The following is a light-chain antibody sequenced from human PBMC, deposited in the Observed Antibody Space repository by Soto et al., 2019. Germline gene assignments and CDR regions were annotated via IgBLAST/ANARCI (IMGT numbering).Light chain of an antibody. CDR3: QQYSSSSRT. CDR1: QSVSSSY. V-gene: IGKV3-20*01. CDR2: GAS. J-gene: IGKJ1*01. Sequence: EIVLTQSPGTLSLSPGERATLSCRASQSVSSSYLAWYQQKPGQAPRLLIYGASSRATGIPDRFSGSGSGTDFTFTISRLEPEDFAVYYCQQYSSSSRTFGQGTKGDIK.